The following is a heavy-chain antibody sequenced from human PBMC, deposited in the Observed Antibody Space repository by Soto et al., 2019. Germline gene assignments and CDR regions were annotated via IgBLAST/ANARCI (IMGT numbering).Heavy chain of an antibody. CDR2: ITWNVGNK. Sequence: PGGSLRLSCAASGFRFDDYNMHWVRQAPGKGLEWVSLITWNVGNKYYEDSVKGRFTISRDGTTQSVSLQMTSLKREDTGVYYCAREPLSFGSALDVWGQGTTVTVSS. V-gene: IGHV3-43*01. CDR3: AREPLSFGSALDV. CDR1: GFRFDDYN. J-gene: IGHJ6*01. D-gene: IGHD3-3*01.